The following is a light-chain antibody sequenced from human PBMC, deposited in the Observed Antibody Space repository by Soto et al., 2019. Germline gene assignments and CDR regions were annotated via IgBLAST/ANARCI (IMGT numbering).Light chain of an antibody. CDR3: AAWDVSLVV. J-gene: IGLJ2*01. CDR2: SDN. CDR1: SSNIGTNT. Sequence: QSVLTQPPSASVTPGQRVTISCSGSSSNIGTNTVIWYQQLPGAAPKLLIYSDNQRPSGVPDRFSGSNSGTSASLAISGLQSEEEADYFCAAWDVSLVVFGGGTQLTVL. V-gene: IGLV1-44*01.